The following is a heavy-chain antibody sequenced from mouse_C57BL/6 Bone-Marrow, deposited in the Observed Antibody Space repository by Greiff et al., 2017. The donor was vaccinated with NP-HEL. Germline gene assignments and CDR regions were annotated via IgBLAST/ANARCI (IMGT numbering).Heavy chain of an antibody. CDR3: ARYYVSSYYVDY. CDR2: IYPGDGDT. Sequence: VQVVESGAELVKPGASVKISCKASGYAFSSYWMNWVKQRPGKGLEWIGQIYPGDGDTKYNGKFKGKATLTADKSSSTAYMQLSSLTSEDSAVYFCARYYVSSYYVDYWGQGTTLTVSS. J-gene: IGHJ2*01. D-gene: IGHD1-1*01. CDR1: GYAFSSYW. V-gene: IGHV1-80*01.